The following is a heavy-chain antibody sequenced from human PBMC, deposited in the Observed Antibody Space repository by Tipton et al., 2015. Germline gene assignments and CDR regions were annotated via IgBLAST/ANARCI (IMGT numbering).Heavy chain of an antibody. D-gene: IGHD6-13*01. J-gene: IGHJ4*02. Sequence: TLSLTCAVSGSSISSITWWTWVRQPPGKGLEWIGQIYHSADTNYNPSLQSRVTMSVDTSRNQFSLKLRSVTAADTAVYFCARANFQGYSNRRYFDSWGQGTLVTVSS. CDR1: GSSISSITW. V-gene: IGHV4-4*01. CDR2: IYHSADT. CDR3: ARANFQGYSNRRYFDS.